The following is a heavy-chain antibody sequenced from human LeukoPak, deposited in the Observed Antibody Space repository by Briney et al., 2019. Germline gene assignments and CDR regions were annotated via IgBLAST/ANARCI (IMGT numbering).Heavy chain of an antibody. D-gene: IGHD2-21*01. CDR3: ARRFLNSHPIYYYMDV. CDR2: ISGKTGNI. CDR1: GYNFLNYG. Sequence: ASVKVSCKASGYNFLNYGISWVRQAPGQGLEWMGWISGKTGNINYAQKFQARATMTRDTSTSTAYMELRSMRSDDTVVYFCARRFLNSHPIYYYMDVWAKGTTVIVS. V-gene: IGHV1-18*01. J-gene: IGHJ6*03.